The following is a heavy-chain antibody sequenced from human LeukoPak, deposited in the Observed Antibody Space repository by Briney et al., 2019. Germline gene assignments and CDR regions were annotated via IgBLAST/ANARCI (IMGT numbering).Heavy chain of an antibody. CDR3: ARADLATVDY. D-gene: IGHD5-24*01. J-gene: IGHJ4*02. V-gene: IGHV4-39*07. CDR2: IYYSGST. CDR1: GGSISSSSYY. Sequence: PSETLSLTCTVSGGSISSSSYYWGWIRQPPGKGLEWIGSIYYSGSTYYNPSLKSRVTISVDTSKNQFSLKLSSVTAADTAVYYCARADLATVDYWGQGTLVTVSS.